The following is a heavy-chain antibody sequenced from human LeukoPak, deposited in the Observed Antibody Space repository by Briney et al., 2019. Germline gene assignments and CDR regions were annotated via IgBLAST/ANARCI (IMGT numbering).Heavy chain of an antibody. J-gene: IGHJ4*02. D-gene: IGHD1-14*01. CDR3: ARDRMSY. V-gene: IGHV3-23*01. CDR2: ITGSGYNT. Sequence: GGSLRLSCAASGFSFSNFAMSWVRQAPGKGLEWVSAITGSGYNTYYADSVKGRFTVSRDNSKNTLYLQMNSLRAEDTAVYYCARDRMSYWGQGTLVTVSS. CDR1: GFSFSNFA.